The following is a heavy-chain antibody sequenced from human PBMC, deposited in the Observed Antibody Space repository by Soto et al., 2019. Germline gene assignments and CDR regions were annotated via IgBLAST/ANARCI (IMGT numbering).Heavy chain of an antibody. CDR3: ARYYSSSSKWFDP. Sequence: SETLSLTCTGSGGSISSVDYYWSWIRQPPGKGLEWIGYIYYSGSTYYSPSLKSRVTISVDTSKNQFSLKLSSVTAADTAVYYCARYYSSSSKWFDPWGQGTLVTVSS. V-gene: IGHV4-30-4*01. D-gene: IGHD6-6*01. CDR2: IYYSGST. CDR1: GGSISSVDYY. J-gene: IGHJ5*02.